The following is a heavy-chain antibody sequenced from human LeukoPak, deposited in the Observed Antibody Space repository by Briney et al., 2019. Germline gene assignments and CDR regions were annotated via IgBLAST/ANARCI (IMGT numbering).Heavy chain of an antibody. D-gene: IGHD4-11*01. V-gene: IGHV4-39*01. Sequence: PSETLSLTCTVSGGSLRSSSYYWGWIRQPPGKGLEWLGSVSYSGSPYYNPSLKSRVTISIDTSKNQFSLRLTSVTAADTAVYYCARPLTGYSNSFVFWGQGTLVTVSS. J-gene: IGHJ4*02. CDR2: VSYSGSP. CDR1: GGSLRSSSYY. CDR3: ARPLTGYSNSFVF.